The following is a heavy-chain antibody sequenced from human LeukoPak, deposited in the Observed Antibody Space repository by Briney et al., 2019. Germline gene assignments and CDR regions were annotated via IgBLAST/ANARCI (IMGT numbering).Heavy chain of an antibody. Sequence: ASVKVSFKASGYTFTVYYMHWVRQAPGQGLEWMGWINPNSGGTNYAQKFQGRVTMTRDTSISTAYMELSRLRSDDTAVYYCARDFPAASTYYFDYWGQGTLVTISS. D-gene: IGHD2-2*01. J-gene: IGHJ4*02. CDR3: ARDFPAASTYYFDY. CDR1: GYTFTVYY. CDR2: INPNSGGT. V-gene: IGHV1-2*02.